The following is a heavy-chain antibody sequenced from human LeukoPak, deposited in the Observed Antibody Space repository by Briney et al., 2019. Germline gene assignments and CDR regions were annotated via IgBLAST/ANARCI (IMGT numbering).Heavy chain of an antibody. Sequence: ASVKVSCKASGYTFTGYYMHWVRQAPGQGLEWMGWINPNSGGTNYAQTFQGRVTMTRDTSISTAYMELSRLRSDDTAVDYCARGPLDYYDSSGYYYVDGIDYWGQGTLVTVSS. D-gene: IGHD3-22*01. J-gene: IGHJ4*02. V-gene: IGHV1-2*02. CDR1: GYTFTGYY. CDR3: ARGPLDYYDSSGYYYVDGIDY. CDR2: INPNSGGT.